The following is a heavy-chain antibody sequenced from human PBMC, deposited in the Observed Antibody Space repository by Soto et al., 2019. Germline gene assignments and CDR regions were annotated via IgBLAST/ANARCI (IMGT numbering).Heavy chain of an antibody. J-gene: IGHJ5*02. V-gene: IGHV3-15*07. CDR1: GFTFGDAW. CDR3: TTLGPS. Sequence: EVQLVESGGGWVKPGGSLTLSCVASGFTFGDAWMNWVRQAAGKGLEWVGHVKTKSEGERTDYAAPVKGRFTIWRDDSTNTLYLQMNSLKSEDTGKYFCTTLGPSWGQGTQVTVSS. CDR2: VKTKSEGERT.